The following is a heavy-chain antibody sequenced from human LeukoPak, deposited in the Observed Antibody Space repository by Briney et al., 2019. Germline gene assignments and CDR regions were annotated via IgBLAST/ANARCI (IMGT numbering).Heavy chain of an antibody. V-gene: IGHV3-23*01. J-gene: IGHJ5*02. CDR1: EFTFSSYA. CDR3: AKEMMGVNTPFDL. D-gene: IGHD2-2*02. CDR2: ISISGGST. Sequence: GGSLRLSCAASEFTFSSYAMSWVRQAPGKGLEWVSVISISGGSTYYADSVKGRFTISRDNSKNTLYLQMNSLSADDTAVYYCAKEMMGVNTPFDLWGQGTLVTVSS.